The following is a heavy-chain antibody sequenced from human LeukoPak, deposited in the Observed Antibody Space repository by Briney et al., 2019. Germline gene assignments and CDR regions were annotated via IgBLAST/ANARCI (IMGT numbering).Heavy chain of an antibody. CDR1: GFTFSSYA. V-gene: IGHV3-30-3*01. CDR3: AVLSVSVVSY. D-gene: IGHD3-16*02. CDR2: ISYDGSNK. Sequence: GRSLRLSCAASGFTFSSYAMHWVRQAPGKGLEWVAVISYDGSNKYYADSVKGRFTISRDNSKNTLYLQMNSLRAEDTAVYYCAVLSVSVVSYWGQGTLVTVSS. J-gene: IGHJ4*02.